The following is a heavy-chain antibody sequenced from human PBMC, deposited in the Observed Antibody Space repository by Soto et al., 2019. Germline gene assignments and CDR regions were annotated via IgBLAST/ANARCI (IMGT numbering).Heavy chain of an antibody. V-gene: IGHV1-69*13. Sequence: SVKVSCKASGYTFTSYDINWVRLATGQGLEWMGWMNPIFGTADYAQKFQGRVTITADESTSTAYMELSSLRSEDTAVYYCASHSGSSPEGRYYYGVDVWGQGTTVTVSS. D-gene: IGHD1-26*01. CDR2: MNPIFGTA. J-gene: IGHJ6*02. CDR3: ASHSGSSPEGRYYYGVDV. CDR1: GYTFTSYD.